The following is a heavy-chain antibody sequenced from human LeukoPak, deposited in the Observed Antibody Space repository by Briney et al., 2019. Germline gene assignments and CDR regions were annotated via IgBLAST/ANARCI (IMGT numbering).Heavy chain of an antibody. V-gene: IGHV3-7*03. CDR1: EFTFRNFW. Sequence: GGSLRLSCAASEFTFRNFWMTWVRQAPGKGLEWVASIKQDGSEKHYVDSVKGRFTISRDNAKNSLYLQMNSLRAEDTAVYYCGGPNPLLERPSAMDVWGQGTTVTVSS. CDR2: IKQDGSEK. CDR3: GGPNPLLERPSAMDV. J-gene: IGHJ6*02. D-gene: IGHD6-25*01.